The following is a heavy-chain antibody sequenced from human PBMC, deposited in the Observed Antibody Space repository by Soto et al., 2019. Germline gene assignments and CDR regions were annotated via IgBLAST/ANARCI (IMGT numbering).Heavy chain of an antibody. V-gene: IGHV4-4*02. Sequence: SETLSLTCTVSSGSISSSNWWTWVRQPPGKGLEWIGEIYHSGSTNSNPSLKSRVTMSVDKSKNQFSLNLISVTAADTAVYYCARQITGSTGFDYWGQGTLVTVSS. CDR2: IYHSGST. CDR1: SGSISSSNW. CDR3: ARQITGSTGFDY. J-gene: IGHJ4*02. D-gene: IGHD1-7*01.